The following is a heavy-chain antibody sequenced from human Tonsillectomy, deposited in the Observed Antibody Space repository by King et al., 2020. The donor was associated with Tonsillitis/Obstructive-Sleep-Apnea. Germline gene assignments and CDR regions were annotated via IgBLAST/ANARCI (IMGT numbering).Heavy chain of an antibody. CDR2: IDNSGYNT. CDR3: ARLITSASSD. D-gene: IGHD2-2*01. V-gene: IGHV3-23*04. CDR1: GFTFSPYA. Sequence: VQLVESGGGLVQPGGSLRLSCATSGFTFSPYAMIWVRQAPGKGLEWVSAIDNSGYNTFYADSVRGRFTISRDNSKDTLYLQMNSLRADDTALYFCARLITSASSDWGQGTLVTVSS. J-gene: IGHJ4*02.